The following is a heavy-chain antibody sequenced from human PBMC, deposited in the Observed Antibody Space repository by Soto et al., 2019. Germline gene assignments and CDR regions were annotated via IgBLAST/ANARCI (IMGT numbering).Heavy chain of an antibody. D-gene: IGHD2-15*01. V-gene: IGHV5-51*01. CDR1: GYSFTSYW. Sequence: GESLKISCKASGYSFTSYWIGWVRQMPGKGLEWMGIIYPGDSDTRYRPSLLGQVTISADKSISTAYLQWSSLKASDTAIYYCASDSHCDGGNCPMGGFDMWGQGTMVTVSS. J-gene: IGHJ3*02. CDR2: IYPGDSDT. CDR3: ASDSHCDGGNCPMGGFDM.